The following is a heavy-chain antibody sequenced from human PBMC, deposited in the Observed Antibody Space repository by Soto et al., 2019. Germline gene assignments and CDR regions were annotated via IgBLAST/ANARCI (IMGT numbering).Heavy chain of an antibody. V-gene: IGHV4-59*08. J-gene: IGHJ3*02. D-gene: IGHD5-12*01. CDR2: IYYSGST. Sequence: QVQLQESGPGLVKPSETLSLTCTVSGGSISSYYWSWIRQPPGKGLEWIGYIYYSGSTNYNPSLKSRVTISVDTSKNQFSLKLSSVTAADTAVYYCARQRRSGYEWDAFDIWGQGTMVTVSS. CDR3: ARQRRSGYEWDAFDI. CDR1: GGSISSYY.